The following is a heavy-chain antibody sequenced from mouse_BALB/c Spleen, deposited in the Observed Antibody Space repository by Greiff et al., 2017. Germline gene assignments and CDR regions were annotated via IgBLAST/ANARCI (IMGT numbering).Heavy chain of an antibody. D-gene: IGHD1-1*01. V-gene: IGHV10-1*02. CDR2: IRSKSNNYAT. J-gene: IGHJ1*01. Sequence: EVQLVESGGGLVQPKGSLKLSCAASGFTFNTYAMNWVRQAPGKGLEWVARIRSKSNNYATYYADSVKDRFTISRDESQSMLYLQMNNFKTEDTAMYYCVRPSSYYGSSYVFDVWGAGTTVTVSS. CDR3: VRPSSYYGSSYVFDV. CDR1: GFTFNTYA.